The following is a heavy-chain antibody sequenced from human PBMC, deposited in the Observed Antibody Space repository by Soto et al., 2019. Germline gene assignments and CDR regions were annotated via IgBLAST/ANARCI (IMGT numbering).Heavy chain of an antibody. CDR3: AREVVAATTGGAFDI. D-gene: IGHD2-15*01. CDR1: GFTFSSYA. J-gene: IGHJ3*02. V-gene: IGHV3-30-3*01. Sequence: GGSLRLSCAASGFTFSSYAMHWVRQAPGKGLEWVAVISYDGSNKYYADSVKGRFTISRDNSKNTLYLQMNSLRAEDTAVYYCAREVVAATTGGAFDIWGQGTMVTVSS. CDR2: ISYDGSNK.